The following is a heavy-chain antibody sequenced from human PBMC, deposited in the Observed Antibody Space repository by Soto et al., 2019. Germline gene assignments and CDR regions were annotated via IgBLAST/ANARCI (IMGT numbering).Heavy chain of an antibody. D-gene: IGHD3-3*01. CDR2: IKSKTDGGTT. CDR1: GFTFSNAW. V-gene: IGHV3-15*01. J-gene: IGHJ6*02. Sequence: GSLRLSCAASGFTFSNAWMSWVRQAPGKGLEWVGRIKSKTDGGTTDYAAPVKGRFTISRDDSKNTLYLQMNSLKTEDTAVYYCTTDFTIFGVVLTQYYYYGMDVWGQGTTVTVSS. CDR3: TTDFTIFGVVLTQYYYYGMDV.